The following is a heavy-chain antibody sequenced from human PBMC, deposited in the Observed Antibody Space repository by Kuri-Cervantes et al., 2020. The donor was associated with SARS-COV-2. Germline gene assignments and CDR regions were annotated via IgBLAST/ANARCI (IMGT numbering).Heavy chain of an antibody. D-gene: IGHD3-22*01. Sequence: SVKVSCKASGGTFSSYAISWVRQAPGQGLEWMGGIIPIFGTANYAQKFQGRVTITADESTSKAYMELSSLRSEDTDVYYCARDGDYYDKGLYYYGMDVWGQGTTVTVSS. CDR2: IIPIFGTA. CDR1: GGTFSSYA. V-gene: IGHV1-69*13. J-gene: IGHJ6*02. CDR3: ARDGDYYDKGLYYYGMDV.